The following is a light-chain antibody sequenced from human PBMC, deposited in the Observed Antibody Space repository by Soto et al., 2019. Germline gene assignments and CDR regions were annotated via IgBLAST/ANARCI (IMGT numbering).Light chain of an antibody. Sequence: QSALTQTPSASGSPGQSVPISCTGTSSDVGGYNYVSWYQQHPGNAPKIMIYEVSERPSEVPDRFSGSKSSNTASLPVSGLQAEDETDYYCSSYAGSNNFVFGTGTKVTVL. CDR1: SSDVGGYNY. CDR3: SSYAGSNNFV. CDR2: EVS. J-gene: IGLJ1*01. V-gene: IGLV2-8*01.